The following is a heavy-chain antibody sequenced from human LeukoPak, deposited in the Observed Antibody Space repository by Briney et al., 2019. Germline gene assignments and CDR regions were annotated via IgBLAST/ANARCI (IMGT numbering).Heavy chain of an antibody. D-gene: IGHD3-22*01. CDR3: ARDRMSNSSGRPEPFDY. J-gene: IGHJ4*02. Sequence: SDTLSLTCTVSGGSISSYYWIWIRQPAGKALEWIVRIYTSGSTNYNPSLKSRVTMSVDTSKNQFSLKLSSVTAADTAVYYCARDRMSNSSGRPEPFDYWGQGTLVTVSS. CDR2: IYTSGST. CDR1: GGSISSYY. V-gene: IGHV4-4*07.